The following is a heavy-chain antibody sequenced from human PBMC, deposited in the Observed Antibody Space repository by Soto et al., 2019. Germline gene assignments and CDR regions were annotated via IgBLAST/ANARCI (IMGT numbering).Heavy chain of an antibody. D-gene: IGHD3-3*01. V-gene: IGHV3-33*08. Sequence: GGSLRLSCAASGFTFSNFGMHWVRQAPGTGLEWVAVIWYDGSNKYYADSVKGRFTISRDNSKNTLYLQMNSLRAEDTAVYYCARLLIFGVVIVDGMDVWGQGTTVTVS. CDR1: GFTFSNFG. J-gene: IGHJ6*02. CDR2: IWYDGSNK. CDR3: ARLLIFGVVIVDGMDV.